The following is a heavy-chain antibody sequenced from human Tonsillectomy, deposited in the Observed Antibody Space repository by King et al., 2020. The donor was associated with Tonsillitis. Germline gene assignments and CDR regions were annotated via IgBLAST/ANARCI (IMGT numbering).Heavy chain of an antibody. J-gene: IGHJ6*02. D-gene: IGHD3-10*01. Sequence: QLVQSGPEVKKPGTSVKVSCKASGFPFTSSAMQWVRQARGQRLEWIGWIVVGSGNTNYAQKFQERVTITRDMSTTKAYMKLSSLRSADTAVYYCAGGDTITLVRGVIEVYYGMDVWGQGTTVTVSS. V-gene: IGHV1-58*02. CDR3: AGGDTITLVRGVIEVYYGMDV. CDR2: IVVGSGNT. CDR1: GFPFTSSA.